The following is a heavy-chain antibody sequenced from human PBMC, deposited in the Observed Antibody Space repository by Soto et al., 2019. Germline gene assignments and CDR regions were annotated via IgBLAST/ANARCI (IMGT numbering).Heavy chain of an antibody. D-gene: IGHD6-13*01. CDR3: ARDSTSWFPYHGIDV. V-gene: IGHV4-59*01. J-gene: IGHJ6*01. CDR1: GGSIDYYC. CDR2: VSDSGST. Sequence: SETLSLTCTVSGGSIDYYCWSWIRQPPGKGLEWIGCVSDSGSTNYNPSLRSRVTISVDTSKNQFSLTVNSVTAADTAVYYCARDSTSWFPYHGIDVWGQGTTVTVSS.